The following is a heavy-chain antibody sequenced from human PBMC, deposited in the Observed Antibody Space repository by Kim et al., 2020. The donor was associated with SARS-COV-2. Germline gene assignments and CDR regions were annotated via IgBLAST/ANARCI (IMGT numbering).Heavy chain of an antibody. D-gene: IGHD2-2*01. CDR1: GGSISSYY. CDR2: IYYSGST. CDR3: ARFGSLYQLLFDY. Sequence: SETLSLTCAVSGGSISSYYLSWIRQPPGKGLEWIGYIYYSGSTNYNPSLKSRVTISVDTSKNQFSLKLSSVTAADTAVYYCARFGSLYQLLFDYWGQGTLVTVSS. J-gene: IGHJ4*02. V-gene: IGHV4-59*01.